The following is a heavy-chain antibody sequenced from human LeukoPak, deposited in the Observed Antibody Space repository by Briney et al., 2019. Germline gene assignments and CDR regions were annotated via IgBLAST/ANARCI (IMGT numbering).Heavy chain of an antibody. Sequence: PSETLSLTCTVSGGSISSYYWSWIRQPPGKGLEWSGYIYYSGSTNYNPSLKSRVTISVDTSKNQFSLKLSSVTAADTAVYYCARESLRGAAAGYYYGMDVWGKGTTVTVSS. CDR3: ARESLRGAAAGYYYGMDV. V-gene: IGHV4-59*01. CDR2: IYYSGST. D-gene: IGHD6-13*01. J-gene: IGHJ6*04. CDR1: GGSISSYY.